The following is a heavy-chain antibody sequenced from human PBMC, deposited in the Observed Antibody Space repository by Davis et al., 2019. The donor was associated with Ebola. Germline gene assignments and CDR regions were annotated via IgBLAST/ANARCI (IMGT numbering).Heavy chain of an antibody. Sequence: GESLKISCAASGFTFSSYAMSWARQAPGKGLEWVSAISGSGGSTYYADSVKGRFTISRDNSKNTLYLQMNSLRAEDTAVYYCATGGAVAAIDYWGQGTLVTVSS. V-gene: IGHV3-23*01. D-gene: IGHD6-19*01. J-gene: IGHJ4*02. CDR2: ISGSGGST. CDR3: ATGGAVAAIDY. CDR1: GFTFSSYA.